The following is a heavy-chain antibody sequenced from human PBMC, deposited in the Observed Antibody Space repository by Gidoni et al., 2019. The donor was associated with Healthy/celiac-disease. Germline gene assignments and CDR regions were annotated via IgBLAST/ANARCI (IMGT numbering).Heavy chain of an antibody. CDR2: ISGSGGST. CDR1: GFTFSSYA. V-gene: IGHV3-23*01. D-gene: IGHD3-22*01. Sequence: EVQLLESGGGLVQLGGSLRLSCAASGFTFSSYAMSWVRQAPGKGLEWVSAISGSGGSTYYADSVKGRFTISRDNSKNTLYLQMNSLRAEDTAVYYCAKDQLSGLGGWYFDLWGRGTLVTVSS. CDR3: AKDQLSGLGGWYFDL. J-gene: IGHJ2*01.